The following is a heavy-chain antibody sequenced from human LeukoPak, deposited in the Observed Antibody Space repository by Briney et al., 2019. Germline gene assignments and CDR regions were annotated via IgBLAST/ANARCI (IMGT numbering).Heavy chain of an antibody. J-gene: IGHJ2*01. CDR2: IYYSGST. Sequence: SQTLSLTRTVSGGAISSGDYYWSWIRQPPGKGLEWIGYIYYSGSTYYNPSLKSRVTISVDTSKNQFSLKLSSVTAADTAVYYCARPGYSSGWYDWYFDLWGRGTLVTVSS. V-gene: IGHV4-30-4*01. CDR3: ARPGYSSGWYDWYFDL. CDR1: GGAISSGDYY. D-gene: IGHD6-19*01.